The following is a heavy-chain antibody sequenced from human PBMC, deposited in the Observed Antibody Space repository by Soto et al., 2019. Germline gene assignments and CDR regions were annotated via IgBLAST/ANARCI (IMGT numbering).Heavy chain of an antibody. CDR2: IKSKTDGGTT. D-gene: IGHD3-3*01. CDR3: TTVIGFLEWAEAGI. CDR1: GFTFSNAW. Sequence: EVQLVESGGGLVKPGGSLRLSCAASGFTFSNAWMSWVRQAPGKGLEWVGRIKSKTDGGTTDYAAPVKGRFTISRDDSKNTLYLQMNSLKTEDTAVYYCTTVIGFLEWAEAGIWGQGTLVTVSS. V-gene: IGHV3-15*01. J-gene: IGHJ4*02.